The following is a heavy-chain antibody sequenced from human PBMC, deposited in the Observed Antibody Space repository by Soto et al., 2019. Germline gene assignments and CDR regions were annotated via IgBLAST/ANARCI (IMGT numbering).Heavy chain of an antibody. D-gene: IGHD3-3*01. CDR2: IVVGSGNT. Sequence: GASVKVSCKASGFTFTSSAMQWVRQARGQRLEWIGWIVVGSGNTNYAQKFQERVTITRDMSTSTAYMELSSLRSEDTAVYYCAVDLPYYDFWSGSPNPYYMDVWGKGTTVNVSS. CDR1: GFTFTSSA. V-gene: IGHV1-58*02. CDR3: AVDLPYYDFWSGSPNPYYMDV. J-gene: IGHJ6*03.